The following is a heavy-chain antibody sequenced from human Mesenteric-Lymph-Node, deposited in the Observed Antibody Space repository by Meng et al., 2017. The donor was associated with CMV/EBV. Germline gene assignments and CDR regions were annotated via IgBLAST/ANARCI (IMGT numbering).Heavy chain of an antibody. V-gene: IGHV3-21*05. CDR1: GFTCSSYE. Sequence: GESLKISCAASGFTCSSYEMNWVRQDPGKGLEWVSYISSSSGYIYYADSVKGRFTISRDNAKNSLYLQMNSLRAEDTAVYYCARSGWDSHSPSDNVNYFGYWGEGTLVTVSS. CDR3: ARSGWDSHSPSDNVNYFGY. J-gene: IGHJ4*02. D-gene: IGHD6-19*01. CDR2: ISSSSGYI.